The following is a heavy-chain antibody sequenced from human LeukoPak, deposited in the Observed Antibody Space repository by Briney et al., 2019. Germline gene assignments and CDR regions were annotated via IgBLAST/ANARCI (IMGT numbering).Heavy chain of an antibody. V-gene: IGHV4-59*01. Sequence: PSETLSLTCTVSGGSISSYYWSWIRQPPGKGLEWIGYIYYSGSTNYNPSLESRVTISVDTSKNQFSLKLSSVTAADTAVYYCARDQIAAAGTGFDYWGQGTLVTVSS. CDR3: ARDQIAAAGTGFDY. D-gene: IGHD6-13*01. J-gene: IGHJ4*02. CDR2: IYYSGST. CDR1: GGSISSYY.